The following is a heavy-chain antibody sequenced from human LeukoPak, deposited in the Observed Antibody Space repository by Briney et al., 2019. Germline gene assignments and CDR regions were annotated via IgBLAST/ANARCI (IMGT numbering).Heavy chain of an antibody. CDR3: ARSNQADDY. Sequence: GGSLRLSCAASGFKFSDHYIDWVRQVPGKGLVWVARINPGGSSITYADSVKGRFTISRDNAKNTLYLQMDSLRAEDTGVYYCARSNQADDYWGQGTLVTVSS. CDR2: INPGGSSI. J-gene: IGHJ4*02. CDR1: GFKFSDHY. D-gene: IGHD1-14*01. V-gene: IGHV3-74*01.